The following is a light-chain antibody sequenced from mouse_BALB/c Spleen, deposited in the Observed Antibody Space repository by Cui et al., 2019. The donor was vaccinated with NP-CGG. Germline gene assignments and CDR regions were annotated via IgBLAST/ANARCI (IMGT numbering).Light chain of an antibody. Sequence: AVVTQESALTPSPGETVTLPCRSSTGAVTTSNYANWVQEKPDHLFTGLIGGTNNRAPGVPARFSGSLIGDKAALTITGAQTEDEAIYFCALWYSNHWVFGGGTKLTVL. CDR2: GTN. CDR1: TGAVTTSNY. J-gene: IGLJ1*01. V-gene: IGLV1*01. CDR3: ALWYSNHWV.